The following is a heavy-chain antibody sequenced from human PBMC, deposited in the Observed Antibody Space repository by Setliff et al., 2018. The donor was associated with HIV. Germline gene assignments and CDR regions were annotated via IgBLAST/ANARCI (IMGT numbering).Heavy chain of an antibody. Sequence: SETLSLTCTVSGDSISGYYWSWIRQPAGKGLEWIGRIYSPIISTNYNPSLKSRVTMSVDTSKNQFSLRLNSVTSADTAVYYCARGNAYPGIQLVDYWGQGTLVTVSS. CDR3: ARGNAYPGIQLVDY. J-gene: IGHJ4*02. CDR1: GDSISGYY. D-gene: IGHD5-18*01. CDR2: IYSPIIST. V-gene: IGHV4-4*07.